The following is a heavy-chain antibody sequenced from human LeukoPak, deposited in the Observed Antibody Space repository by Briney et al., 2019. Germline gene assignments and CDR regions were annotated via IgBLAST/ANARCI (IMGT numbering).Heavy chain of an antibody. V-gene: IGHV4-61*02. CDR1: GDSISSGSYY. CDR3: ARGDYGGGKPIGFRTRRTYGMDV. J-gene: IGHJ6*02. D-gene: IGHD4-23*01. Sequence: SETLSLTCTVSGDSISSGSYYWSWIRQPAGKGLEWIGRIYTSGSTNYNPSLKSRVTISVDTSKNQFSLKLSSVTAADTAVYYCARGDYGGGKPIGFRTRRTYGMDVWGQGTTVTVSS. CDR2: IYTSGST.